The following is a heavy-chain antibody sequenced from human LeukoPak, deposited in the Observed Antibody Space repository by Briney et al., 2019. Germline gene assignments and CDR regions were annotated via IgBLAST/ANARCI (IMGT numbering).Heavy chain of an antibody. D-gene: IGHD3-22*01. CDR1: GFTFSSYG. V-gene: IGHV3-33*01. CDR2: IWYDGSNK. CDR3: ARGSGTYYYDSSGCRFDY. J-gene: IGHJ4*02. Sequence: GGSLRLSCAASGFTFSSYGMHWVRQAPGKGLEWVAVIWYDGSNKYYADSVKGRFTISRDNSKNTLHLQMNSLRAEDTAVYYCARGSGTYYYDSSGCRFDYWGQGTLVTVSS.